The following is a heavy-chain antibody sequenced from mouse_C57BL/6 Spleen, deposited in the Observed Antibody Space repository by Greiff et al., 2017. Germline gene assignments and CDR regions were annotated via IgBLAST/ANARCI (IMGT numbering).Heavy chain of an antibody. V-gene: IGHV1-26*01. CDR2: INPNNGGT. J-gene: IGHJ4*01. D-gene: IGHD1-1*01. Sequence: EVQLQQSGPELVKPGASVKISCKASGYTFTDYYMNWVKQSHGKSLEWIGDINPNNGGTSYNQKFKGKATLTVDKSSSTAYMELRSLTSEDSAVYYCARPLRVVAPYYYAMDYWGQGTSVTVSS. CDR1: GYTFTDYY. CDR3: ARPLRVVAPYYYAMDY.